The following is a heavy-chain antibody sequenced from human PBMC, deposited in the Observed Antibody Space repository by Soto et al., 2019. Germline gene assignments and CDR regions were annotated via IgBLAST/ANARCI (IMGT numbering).Heavy chain of an antibody. CDR3: ARRREGYYYGLDV. CDR2: INSDGSST. V-gene: IGHV3-74*01. CDR1: RFTFSSYW. J-gene: IGHJ6*02. D-gene: IGHD1-26*01. Sequence: EERLVESGGGSVQPGGSLRLSCAASRFTFSSYWIYWVRQAPGKGLVWVSRINSDGSSTRYADSVKGRFSISRDNSKSTLYLQMNTLRAEDTAVYYCARRREGYYYGLDVWGQGTTVTVSS.